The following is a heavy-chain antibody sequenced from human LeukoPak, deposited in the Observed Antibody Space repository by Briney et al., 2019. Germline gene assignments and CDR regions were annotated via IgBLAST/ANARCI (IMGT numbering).Heavy chain of an antibody. CDR3: ASGRYSYGPPDDY. D-gene: IGHD5-18*01. J-gene: IGHJ4*02. CDR2: IHPNSGGT. Sequence: ASVKVSCKASGYTFTGYYMHWVRQAPGQGLEWMGWIHPNSGGTKCAQKFQGRVTMTRDTSISTAYMELSRLRSDDTAVYYCASGRYSYGPPDDYWGQGTLVTVSS. CDR1: GYTFTGYY. V-gene: IGHV1-2*02.